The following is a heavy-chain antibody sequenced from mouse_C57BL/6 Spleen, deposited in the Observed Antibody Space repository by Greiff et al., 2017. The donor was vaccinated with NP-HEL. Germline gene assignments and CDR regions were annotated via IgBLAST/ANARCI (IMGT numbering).Heavy chain of an antibody. CDR2: ISDGGSYT. CDR3: ARDSLGYAMDY. V-gene: IGHV5-4*01. D-gene: IGHD4-1*01. J-gene: IGHJ4*01. CDR1: GFTFSSYA. Sequence: EVKVVESGGGLVKPGGSLKLSCAASGFTFSSYAMSWVRQTPEKRLEWVATISDGGSYTYYPDNVKGRFTISRDNAKNNLYLQMSHLKSEDTAMYYCARDSLGYAMDYWGQGTSVTVSS.